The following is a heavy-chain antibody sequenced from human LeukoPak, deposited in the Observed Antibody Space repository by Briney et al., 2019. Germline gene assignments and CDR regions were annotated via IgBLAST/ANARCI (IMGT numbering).Heavy chain of an antibody. D-gene: IGHD6-6*01. CDR1: GFTFSSYA. V-gene: IGHV3-23*01. J-gene: IGHJ4*02. CDR2: ISGSGGST. CDR3: AKGGYSSSSPFDY. Sequence: GGSLRLSCAASGFTFSSYAMSWVRQAPGKGLEWVSAISGSGGSTYYADSVKGRFTISRDNSKNTLYLQMNSLGAEDTAVYYCAKGGYSSSSPFDYWGQGTLVTVSS.